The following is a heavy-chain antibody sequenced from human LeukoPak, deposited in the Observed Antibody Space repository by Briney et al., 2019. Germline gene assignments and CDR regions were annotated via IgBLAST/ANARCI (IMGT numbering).Heavy chain of an antibody. CDR1: GITFSSYS. D-gene: IGHD4-23*01. CDR3: ARVYGGRPTYFDY. CDR2: ISSSGRTI. V-gene: IGHV3-48*02. Sequence: PGGSLRLSCAASGITFSSYSMNWVRQAPGKGLEWVSYISSSGRTIDYADSVKGRFTISRDNAKNSLYLQMNSLRDEDTAVYYCARVYGGRPTYFDYWGQGTLVTVSS. J-gene: IGHJ4*02.